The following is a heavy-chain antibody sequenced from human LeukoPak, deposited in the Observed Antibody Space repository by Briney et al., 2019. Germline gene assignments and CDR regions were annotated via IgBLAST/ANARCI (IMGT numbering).Heavy chain of an antibody. CDR1: GFTFSSYG. J-gene: IGHJ4*02. Sequence: GGSLRLPCAASGFTFSSYGMHWVRQAPGKGLEWVAVISYDGSNKYYADSVKGRFTISRDNSKNTLYLQMNSLRAEDTAVYYCARADYYFDYWGQGTLVTVSP. CDR3: ARADYYFDY. D-gene: IGHD3-3*01. CDR2: ISYDGSNK. V-gene: IGHV3-30*03.